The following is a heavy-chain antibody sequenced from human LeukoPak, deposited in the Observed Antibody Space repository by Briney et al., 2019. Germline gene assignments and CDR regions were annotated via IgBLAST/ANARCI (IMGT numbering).Heavy chain of an antibody. J-gene: IGHJ5*02. D-gene: IGHD3-22*01. CDR1: GYSISSGYY. Sequence: SETLSLTCVVSGYSISSGYYWGWIRQPPGKGLEWIGSIYPGGNTYYNPSLKSRVTISVDTSKNQFSLKLSSVAAADTAVYYCARHGNYYDTSQSDPGGQGTLVTVSS. V-gene: IGHV4-38-2*01. CDR2: IYPGGNT. CDR3: ARHGNYYDTSQSDP.